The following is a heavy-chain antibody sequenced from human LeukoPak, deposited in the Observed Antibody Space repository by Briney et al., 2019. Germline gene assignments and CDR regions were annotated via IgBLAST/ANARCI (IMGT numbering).Heavy chain of an antibody. J-gene: IGHJ6*02. CDR2: ISSSGSTI. V-gene: IGHV3-11*01. Sequence: PGGSLRLSCAASGFTFSDYYMSWIRQAPGKGLEWVSYISSSGSTIYYADSVKGRFTISRDNAKNSLYLQMNSLRAEDTAVYYCARDHNHGPPMDGLYYYYYGMDVWGQGTTVTVSS. CDR3: ARDHNHGPPMDGLYYYYYGMDV. D-gene: IGHD1-14*01. CDR1: GFTFSDYY.